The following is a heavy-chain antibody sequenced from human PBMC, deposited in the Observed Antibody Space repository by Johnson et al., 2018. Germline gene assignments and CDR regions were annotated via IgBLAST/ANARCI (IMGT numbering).Heavy chain of an antibody. J-gene: IGHJ5*02. CDR3: AGAPDSYGFNWFDP. CDR1: GFTFSSYW. CDR2: IKQDGSEK. V-gene: IGHV3-7*01. D-gene: IGHD5-18*01. Sequence: EVQLVESGGGLVQPGGSLRLSCAASGFTFSSYWMSWVRQAPGKGLEWVANIKQDGSEKYYVDSVKGRFTISRDNAKNSLYLQMNSLRDEDTAVYYCAGAPDSYGFNWFDPWGQGTLVTVST.